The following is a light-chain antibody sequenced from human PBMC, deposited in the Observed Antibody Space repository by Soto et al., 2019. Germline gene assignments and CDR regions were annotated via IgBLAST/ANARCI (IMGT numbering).Light chain of an antibody. J-gene: IGLJ1*01. CDR1: SSDVGGYNF. CDR2: EVS. Sequence: QSVLTQPPSASRSPGQSVTISCTGTSSDVGGYNFVSWYQQHPGKAPKLMIYEVSKRPSGVPDRFSGSKSGNTAYLTVSGLQAEDEADYYCSSYAGSNNYVFGTGTKLTVL. CDR3: SSYAGSNNYV. V-gene: IGLV2-8*02.